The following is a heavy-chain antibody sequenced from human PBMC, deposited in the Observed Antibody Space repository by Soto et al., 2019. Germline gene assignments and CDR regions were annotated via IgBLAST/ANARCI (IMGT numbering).Heavy chain of an antibody. D-gene: IGHD4-17*01. CDR3: ARVILDYGDFQFDY. CDR1: GGSISSYY. Sequence: SETLSLTCTVSGGSISSYYWSWIRQPPGKGLEWIGYIYYSGSTNYNPSLKSRVTRSVDTSKNQFSLKLSSVTAAATAVYYCARVILDYGDFQFDYWGQGTLVTVSS. V-gene: IGHV4-59*01. J-gene: IGHJ4*02. CDR2: IYYSGST.